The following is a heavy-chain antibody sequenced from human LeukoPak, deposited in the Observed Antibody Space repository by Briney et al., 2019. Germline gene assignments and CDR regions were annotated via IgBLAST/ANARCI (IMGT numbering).Heavy chain of an antibody. CDR3: ARDVVVAANNWFDP. CDR2: IIPILGIA. V-gene: IGHV1-69*04. J-gene: IGHJ5*02. D-gene: IGHD2-15*01. CDR1: GGTFISYA. Sequence: GASVKVSCKASGGTFISYAISWVRQAPGQGLEWMGRIIPILGIANYAQKFQGRVTITADKSTSTAYMELSSLRSEDTAVYYCARDVVVAANNWFDPWGQGTLVTVSS.